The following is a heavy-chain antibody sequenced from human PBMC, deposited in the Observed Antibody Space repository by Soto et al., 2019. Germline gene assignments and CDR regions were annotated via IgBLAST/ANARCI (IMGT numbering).Heavy chain of an antibody. D-gene: IGHD3-10*01. V-gene: IGHV4-30-2*01. CDR1: GGSISSGDYS. J-gene: IGHJ6*02. CDR2: MYGAGLT. CDR3: ARAPAGPSPRWDV. Sequence: SETLSLTCTVSGGSISSGDYSWSWIRQPPGKGLEWIGYMYGAGLTYYNPSLKSRVTISVDKSKNQFSLNLSSVTAADTALYYCARAPAGPSPRWDVWGQGTTVSVSS.